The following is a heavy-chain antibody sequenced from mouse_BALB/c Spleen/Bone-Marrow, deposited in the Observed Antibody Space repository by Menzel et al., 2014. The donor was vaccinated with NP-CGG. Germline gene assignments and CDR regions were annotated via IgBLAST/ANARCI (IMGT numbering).Heavy chain of an antibody. Sequence: VMLVESGPGLVAPSQSLSITCTVSGFSLTSYGVYWVRQPPGKGLEWLGVIGAGGSTNYYSALMSRLSISKDNSKSQVFLKMHSLQTDDTAMYYCARSPTSSWAMDYWGQGTSVTVSS. J-gene: IGHJ4*01. CDR3: ARSPTSSWAMDY. CDR2: IGAGGST. CDR1: GFSLTSYG. V-gene: IGHV2-9*02. D-gene: IGHD1-1*01.